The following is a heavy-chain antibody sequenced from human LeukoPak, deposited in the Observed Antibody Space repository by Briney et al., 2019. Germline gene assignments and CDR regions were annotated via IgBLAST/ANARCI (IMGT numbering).Heavy chain of an antibody. CDR2: IWYDGSDK. D-gene: IGHD1-1*01. CDR1: GFTFSTYG. V-gene: IGHV3-33*01. Sequence: PGGSLRLSCAASGFTFSTYGMHWVRQAPGKGLERVAVIWYDGSDKYYADSVRGRFTISRDNSKNTLYLQMNSLRAEDTAVYYCARDRNVDYFDYWGQGTLVTVAS. J-gene: IGHJ4*02. CDR3: ARDRNVDYFDY.